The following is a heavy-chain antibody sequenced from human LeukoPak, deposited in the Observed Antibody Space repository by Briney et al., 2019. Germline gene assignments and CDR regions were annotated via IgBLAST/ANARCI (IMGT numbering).Heavy chain of an antibody. V-gene: IGHV1-2*02. CDR2: IKPNNGDT. Sequence: ASVKVSCKASGYTFTGFYIHWVRQAPGQGLEWLGLIKPNNGDTNYAQKFQGRVTMTRDTSITTAYMELNRLKSDDTAVYYCVRDRPQNRFDPWGQGTLVTVSS. CDR1: GYTFTGFY. CDR3: VRDRPQNRFDP. J-gene: IGHJ5*02.